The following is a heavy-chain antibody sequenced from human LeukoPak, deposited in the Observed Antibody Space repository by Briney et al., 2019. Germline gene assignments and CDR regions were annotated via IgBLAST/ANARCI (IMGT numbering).Heavy chain of an antibody. J-gene: IGHJ4*02. CDR1: GFTFSTYE. D-gene: IGHD3-22*01. Sequence: PGGSLRLSCAASGFTFSTYEMTWVRQSPGKRLEWVSYISSSGSTIYYADSVKGRFTISRDNARNSLYLQMNSLRAEDTAVYYCARDNYDSSGPYYFDYWGQGTLVTVSS. CDR3: ARDNYDSSGPYYFDY. CDR2: ISSSGSTI. V-gene: IGHV3-48*03.